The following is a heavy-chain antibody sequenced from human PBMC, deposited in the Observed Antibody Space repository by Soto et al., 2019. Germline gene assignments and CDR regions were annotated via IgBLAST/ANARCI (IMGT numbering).Heavy chain of an antibody. V-gene: IGHV3-30-3*01. CDR3: ARVAVAGLFDY. Sequence: QVQLVESGGVVVQPGRSLRLSCAASGFTFSSYAMHWVRQAPGKGLEWVAVISYDGSNKYYADSVKGRFTISRDNSKNTLYLQMNSLRAEDTAVYYCARVAVAGLFDYWGQGTLVTVSS. D-gene: IGHD6-19*01. J-gene: IGHJ4*02. CDR2: ISYDGSNK. CDR1: GFTFSSYA.